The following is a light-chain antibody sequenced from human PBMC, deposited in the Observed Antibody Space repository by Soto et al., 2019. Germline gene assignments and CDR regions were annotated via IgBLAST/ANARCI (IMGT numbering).Light chain of an antibody. CDR3: QQYNNWPPT. Sequence: EIVMTQSPATLSVSPGERATLSCRASQSISRNLAWYQQKPGQAPRLLIYGASTRATGIPARFSGSGSGSEFTLTICSLQSEDFAVYYCQQYNNWPPTFGQGTKVDIK. CDR1: QSISRN. CDR2: GAS. V-gene: IGKV3-15*01. J-gene: IGKJ1*01.